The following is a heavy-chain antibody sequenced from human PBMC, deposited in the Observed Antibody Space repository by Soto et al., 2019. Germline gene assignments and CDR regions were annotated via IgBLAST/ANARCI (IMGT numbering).Heavy chain of an antibody. CDR3: AKWGRYCSGGRCYYDASFDI. CDR1: GFTFSSYA. J-gene: IGHJ3*02. CDR2: ISGSGGST. V-gene: IGHV3-23*01. Sequence: GGSLRLSCAASGFTFSSYAMSWVRQAPGKXLEWVSAISGSGGSTYYADSVKGRFTISRDNSKNTLYLQMNSLRAEDTAVYYCAKWGRYCSGGRCYYDASFDIWGQGTMVTVSS. D-gene: IGHD2-15*01.